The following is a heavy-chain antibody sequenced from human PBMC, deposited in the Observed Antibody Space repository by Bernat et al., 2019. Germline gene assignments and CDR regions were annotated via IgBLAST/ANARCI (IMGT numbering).Heavy chain of an antibody. CDR2: ISGSGDSP. CDR1: GFTFSSYA. J-gene: IGHJ4*02. CDR3: AKHAVIVDS. V-gene: IGHV3-23*01. D-gene: IGHD2/OR15-2a*01. Sequence: EVQLLESGGGLVQPGGSLRLSCAASGFTFSSYAMNWVRQAPGKGLEYVSGISGSGDSPSYADSVKGRFTVSRDNSKTTLYLQMNSLRAEDTAVYYCAKHAVIVDSWGQGTLVTVSS.